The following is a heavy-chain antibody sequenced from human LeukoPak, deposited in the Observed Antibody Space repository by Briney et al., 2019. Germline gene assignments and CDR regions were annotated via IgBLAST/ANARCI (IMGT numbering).Heavy chain of an antibody. CDR1: GFTFSGSA. D-gene: IGHD5-24*01. Sequence: PGGSLRLSCAAPGFTFSGSAMTWVRQAPGKGLEWVSYISSSGSTIYYADSVKGRFTISRDNAKNSLYLQMNSLRAEDTAVYYCARGGRRDGYNYYYYYYGMDVWGQGTTVTVSS. CDR2: ISSSGSTI. J-gene: IGHJ6*02. CDR3: ARGGRRDGYNYYYYYYGMDV. V-gene: IGHV3-48*03.